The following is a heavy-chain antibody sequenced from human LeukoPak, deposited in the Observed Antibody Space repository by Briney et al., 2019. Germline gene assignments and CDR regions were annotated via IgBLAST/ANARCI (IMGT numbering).Heavy chain of an antibody. CDR1: GFMFGNYW. J-gene: IGHJ4*02. CDR3: ARDSLIQHGSGSYWGFDY. CDR2: IKKDGSDK. D-gene: IGHD3-10*01. Sequence: GGSLRLSCAASGFMFGNYWMSWVRQAPGKGPEWVGDIKKDGSDKYYVGSVKGRFTISRDNAKNSLYLQMNSLRAEDTAVYYCARDSLIQHGSGSYWGFDYWGQGILVTVSS. V-gene: IGHV3-7*03.